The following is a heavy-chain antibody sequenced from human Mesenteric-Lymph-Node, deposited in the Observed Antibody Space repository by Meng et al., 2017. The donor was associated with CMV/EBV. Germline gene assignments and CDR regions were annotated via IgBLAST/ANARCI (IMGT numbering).Heavy chain of an antibody. CDR1: TFTFSSYW. Sequence: GESLKISCAASTFTFSSYWMSWVRQAPGKGLEWVAHINQGGSQKYYVDSVRGRFTISRDNAKNSLYLQMDSLRAEETAVYFCARHPGYRFDSWGQGTLVTVSS. J-gene: IGHJ4*02. CDR3: ARHPGYRFDS. V-gene: IGHV3-7*01. D-gene: IGHD5-24*01. CDR2: INQGGSQK.